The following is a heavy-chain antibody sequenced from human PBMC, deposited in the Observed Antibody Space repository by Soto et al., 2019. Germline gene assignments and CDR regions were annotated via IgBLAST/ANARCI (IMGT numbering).Heavy chain of an antibody. J-gene: IGHJ6*02. V-gene: IGHV3-48*02. Sequence: GGSLRLSCAASGFTFRRYSMNWVRQAPGKGLEWVSYIDSSTSTIYYADSVKGRFTISRDNAKNSLYLQMNSLRDEDTAVYYCARAPCYDSSGSALYYYGMDVWGQGTTVTAP. CDR3: ARAPCYDSSGSALYYYGMDV. D-gene: IGHD3-22*01. CDR1: GFTFRRYS. CDR2: IDSSTSTI.